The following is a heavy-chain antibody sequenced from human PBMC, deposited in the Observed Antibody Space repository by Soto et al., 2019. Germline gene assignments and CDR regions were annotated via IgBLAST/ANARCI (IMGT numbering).Heavy chain of an antibody. CDR1: GFTFSSYG. V-gene: IGHV3-30*18. CDR2: ISYDGSNK. CDR3: AKDQGLIVVVTATPDY. Sequence: QVQLVESGGGVVQPGRSLRLSCAASGFTFSSYGMHWVRQAPGKGLEWVAVISYDGSNKYYADSVKGRFTISRDNSKNTLYLQMNSLRAEDTAVYYCAKDQGLIVVVTATPDYWGQGTLVTVSS. D-gene: IGHD2-21*02. J-gene: IGHJ4*02.